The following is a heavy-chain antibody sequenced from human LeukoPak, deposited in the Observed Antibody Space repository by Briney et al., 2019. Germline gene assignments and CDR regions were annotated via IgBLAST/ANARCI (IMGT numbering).Heavy chain of an antibody. Sequence: SGPTLVNPTQTLTLTCTFSGFSLSTSGMCVSWIRQPPGKGLELIGYIYYSRSTNYNPSLKSRVTISVDPSNSQFSLKLTSVTAADTAVYYCARRPDYNGMDVWGRGTTVTVSS. J-gene: IGHJ6*02. CDR3: ARRPDYNGMDV. CDR2: IYYSRST. V-gene: IGHV4-61*08. CDR1: GFSLSTSGMC.